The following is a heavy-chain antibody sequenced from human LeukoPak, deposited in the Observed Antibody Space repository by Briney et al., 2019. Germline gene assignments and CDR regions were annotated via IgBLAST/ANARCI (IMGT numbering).Heavy chain of an antibody. CDR2: INTNTGNP. Sequence: GASVKVSCKASGYTFTSYAMNWVRQAPGQGLEWMGWINTNTGNPTYAQGFTGRFVFSLYTSVSTAYLQISSLKAEDTAVYYCARDLIAPYSSSGPSPWGQGTLVTVSS. J-gene: IGHJ5*02. D-gene: IGHD6-13*01. CDR1: GYTFTSYA. CDR3: ARDLIAPYSSSGPSP. V-gene: IGHV7-4-1*02.